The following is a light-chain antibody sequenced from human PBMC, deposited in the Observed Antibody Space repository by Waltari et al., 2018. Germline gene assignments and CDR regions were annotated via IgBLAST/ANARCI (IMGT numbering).Light chain of an antibody. J-gene: IGLJ1*01. Sequence: QSVLTQPPSASGTPGQTVTISCSGRSSNIGSNTVNWYQQLPGTAPKLLIYSNIQLPSGVPDRISCSKSGTSASLAISGLQSEDEGDYYCAAWDYSLNGLYVFGTGTKVTVL. V-gene: IGLV1-44*01. CDR2: SNI. CDR1: SSNIGSNT. CDR3: AAWDYSLNGLYV.